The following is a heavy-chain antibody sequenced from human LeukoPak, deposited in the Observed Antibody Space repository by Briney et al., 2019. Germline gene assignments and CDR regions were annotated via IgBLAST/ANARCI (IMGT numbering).Heavy chain of an antibody. J-gene: IGHJ4*02. V-gene: IGHV3-7*01. CDR3: VRGPNYGARVNYLDS. CDR2: IKKGGTEK. CDR1: GFTFSRHW. Sequence: GGSLRLSCAASGFTFSRHWLTWVRQAPGRGLEYVASIKKGGTEKYYADSVKGRFTVSRDDAKNSLYLHMNSLSAGDTAVYYCVRGPNYGARVNYLDSWGQGTKVTVSS. D-gene: IGHD4-17*01.